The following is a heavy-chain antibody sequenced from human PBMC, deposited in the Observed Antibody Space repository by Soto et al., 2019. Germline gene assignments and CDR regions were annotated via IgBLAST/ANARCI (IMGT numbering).Heavy chain of an antibody. V-gene: IGHV3-48*01. J-gene: IGHJ6*03. CDR1: GFTFSSYS. CDR2: ISSSSSTI. D-gene: IGHD3-16*01. Sequence: LRLSCAASGFTFSSYSMNWVRQAPGKGLEWVSYISSSSSTIYYADSVKGRFTISRDNAKNSLYLQMNSLRAEDTPVYYCARDMIEGPHYYYYYYMDVWGKGTTVTVSS. CDR3: ARDMIEGPHYYYYYYMDV.